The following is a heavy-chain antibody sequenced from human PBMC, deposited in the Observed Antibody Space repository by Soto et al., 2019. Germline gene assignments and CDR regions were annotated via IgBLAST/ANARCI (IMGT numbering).Heavy chain of an antibody. D-gene: IGHD1-20*01. Sequence: QVQLVQSGAEVKKPGASVKVSCKASGYTFTSYGISWVRQAPGQELEWMGWISAYNGNTNYAQKLQGRVTMTTDASTSTAYMELRSLRSDDTAVYYCARDHRITGTGNWFDPWGQGTLVTVSS. CDR3: ARDHRITGTGNWFDP. V-gene: IGHV1-18*01. J-gene: IGHJ5*02. CDR1: GYTFTSYG. CDR2: ISAYNGNT.